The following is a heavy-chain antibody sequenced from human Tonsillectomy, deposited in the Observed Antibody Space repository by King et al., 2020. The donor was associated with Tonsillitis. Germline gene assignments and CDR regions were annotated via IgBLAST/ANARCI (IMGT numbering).Heavy chain of an antibody. Sequence: VQLVESGGGLVQPGGSLRLSCAASGFTFSSYWMHCVRQAPGKGLVWVSRINSDGSSTSYADSVKGRFTISRDNAKNTLYLQMNSLRAEDTAVYYCASASYSGSLFDYWGQGTLVTVSS. D-gene: IGHD1-26*01. J-gene: IGHJ4*02. CDR2: INSDGSST. CDR3: ASASYSGSLFDY. CDR1: GFTFSSYW. V-gene: IGHV3-74*01.